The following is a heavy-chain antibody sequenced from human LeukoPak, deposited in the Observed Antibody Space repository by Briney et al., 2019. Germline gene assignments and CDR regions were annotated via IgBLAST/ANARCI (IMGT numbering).Heavy chain of an antibody. D-gene: IGHD2-2*01. CDR1: GYSISSGYY. V-gene: IGHV4-38-2*02. CDR2: IYHSGST. J-gene: IGHJ4*02. Sequence: PSETLSLTCTVSGYSISSGYYWGWIRQPPGKGLEWIGSIYHSGSTYYNPSLKSRVTISVDTSKNQFSLKLSSVTAADTAVYYCASPSSPTFTFDYWGQGTLVTVSS. CDR3: ASPSSPTFTFDY.